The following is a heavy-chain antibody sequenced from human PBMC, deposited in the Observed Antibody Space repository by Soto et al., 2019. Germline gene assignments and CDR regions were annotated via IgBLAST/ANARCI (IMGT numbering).Heavy chain of an antibody. D-gene: IGHD3-22*01. CDR3: ATAPHDSSGYYLGFFDY. Sequence: PGGSLRLSCAASGFTFSSYEMNWVRQAPGKGLEWVSYISSSGSTIYYADSVKGRFTISRDNAKNSLYLQMNSLRAEDTAVYYCATAPHDSSGYYLGFFDYWGQGTLVTVSS. J-gene: IGHJ4*02. CDR2: ISSSGSTI. CDR1: GFTFSSYE. V-gene: IGHV3-48*03.